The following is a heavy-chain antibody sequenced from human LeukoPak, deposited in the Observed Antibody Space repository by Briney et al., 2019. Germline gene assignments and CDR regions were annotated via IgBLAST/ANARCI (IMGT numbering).Heavy chain of an antibody. D-gene: IGHD5-12*01. Sequence: SETLSLTCTVSGGSISSYYWSWIRQPPGKGLEWIGYIYYSGITNYHLSLKSRVTISVDTSKNQFSLKLSSVTAADTAVYYCARERYSGYGESYFDYWGQGTLVTVSS. J-gene: IGHJ4*02. CDR3: ARERYSGYGESYFDY. CDR1: GGSISSYY. CDR2: IYYSGIT. V-gene: IGHV4-59*01.